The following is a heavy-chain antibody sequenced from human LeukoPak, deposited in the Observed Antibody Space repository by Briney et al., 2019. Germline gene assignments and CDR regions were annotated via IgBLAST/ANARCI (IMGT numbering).Heavy chain of an antibody. CDR2: MNPNSGNT. CDR3: ARAPRVVVAANVDY. V-gene: IGHV1-8*01. Sequence: ASVKVSCKASGYTFTSYDINWVRQATGQGLEWMGWMNPNSGNTGYAQKFQGRVTMTRNTSISTAYMELSSLRSEDTAVYYCARAPRVVVAANVDYWGQGTLVTVSS. D-gene: IGHD2-15*01. J-gene: IGHJ4*02. CDR1: GYTFTSYD.